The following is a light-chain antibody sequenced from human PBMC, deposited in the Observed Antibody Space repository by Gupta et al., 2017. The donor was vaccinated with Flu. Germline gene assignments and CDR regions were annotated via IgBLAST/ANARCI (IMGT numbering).Light chain of an antibody. J-gene: IGKJ1*01. V-gene: IGKV3-15*01. Sequence: EIVLIHLPATWPVSPGDTVTLSCRASQRVGNRLAWYQQRPGQAPRLLIYGASNRATGIPARFRGSGSGTEFTLTVTRLQSEDFALYYCQQYNNWWTFGQGTKV. CDR3: QQYNNWWT. CDR2: GAS. CDR1: QRVGNR.